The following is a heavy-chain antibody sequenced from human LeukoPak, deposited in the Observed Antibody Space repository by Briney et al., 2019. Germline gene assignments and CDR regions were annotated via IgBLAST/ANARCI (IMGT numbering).Heavy chain of an antibody. J-gene: IGHJ5*02. CDR1: GGSFSGYY. CDR2: INHSGST. CDR3: AKGAGGFSYYNWFDP. V-gene: IGHV4-34*01. Sequence: SETLSLTCAVYGGSFSGYYWSWIRQPPGKGLEWIGEINHSGSTNYNPSLKSRVAISVDTSKNQFSLKLASVTAADTAIYYCAKGAGGFSYYNWFDPWGQGTLVTVSS. D-gene: IGHD5-18*01.